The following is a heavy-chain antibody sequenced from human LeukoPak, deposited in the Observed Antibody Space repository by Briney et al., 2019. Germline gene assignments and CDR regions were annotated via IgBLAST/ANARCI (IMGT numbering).Heavy chain of an antibody. D-gene: IGHD3-3*01. J-gene: IGHJ3*02. CDR3: ARVELRFLEWSNSDAFDI. CDR1: GGSISSYY. V-gene: IGHV4-4*07. Sequence: SETLSLTCTVSGGSISSYYWSWIRQPAGKGLEWIGRIYTSGSTNYNPSLKSRVTMSVDTSKNQFSLKLSSVTAADTAVYYCARVELRFLEWSNSDAFDIWGQGTMVTASS. CDR2: IYTSGST.